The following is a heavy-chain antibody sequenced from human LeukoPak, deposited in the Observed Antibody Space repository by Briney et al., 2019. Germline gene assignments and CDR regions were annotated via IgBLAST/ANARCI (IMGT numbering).Heavy chain of an antibody. J-gene: IGHJ4*02. D-gene: IGHD3-22*01. Sequence: GGSLRLSYAASGFTFSSYAMSWVRQAPGKGLEWVSAISGSGGSTYYADSVKGRFTISRDNSKNTLYLQMNSLRAEDTAVYYCAKDLNHFDSSGPYYWGQGTLVTVSS. CDR1: GFTFSSYA. CDR3: AKDLNHFDSSGPYY. CDR2: ISGSGGST. V-gene: IGHV3-23*01.